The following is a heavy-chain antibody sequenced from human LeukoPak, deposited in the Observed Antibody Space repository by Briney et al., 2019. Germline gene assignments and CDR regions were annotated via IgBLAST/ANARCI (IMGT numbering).Heavy chain of an antibody. CDR2: ISDGGNST. CDR1: GCPFSTYA. J-gene: IGHJ4*02. CDR3: VKFLLPYLAGGTGSR. V-gene: IGHV3-23*01. Sequence: GGSLRLSCAASGCPFSTYAMSWVRQAPGMRLEWVSSISDGGNSTHYADSVECRFTISRDNSKNTLYLQMNSLRAEDTALYYCVKFLLPYLAGGTGSRWGQGTLVTVSS. D-gene: IGHD3-10*01.